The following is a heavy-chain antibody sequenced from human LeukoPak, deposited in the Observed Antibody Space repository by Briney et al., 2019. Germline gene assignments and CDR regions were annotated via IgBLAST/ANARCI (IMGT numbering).Heavy chain of an antibody. CDR1: GFTFSSYG. J-gene: IGHJ4*02. Sequence: GGSPRLSCAASGFTFSSYGMHWVRQAPGKGLEWVAFIRYDGSNKYYADSVKGRFTISRDNSKNTLYLQMNSLRAEDTAVYYCAKDHFVVVPAALDYWGQGTLVTVSS. D-gene: IGHD2-2*01. CDR2: IRYDGSNK. V-gene: IGHV3-30*02. CDR3: AKDHFVVVPAALDY.